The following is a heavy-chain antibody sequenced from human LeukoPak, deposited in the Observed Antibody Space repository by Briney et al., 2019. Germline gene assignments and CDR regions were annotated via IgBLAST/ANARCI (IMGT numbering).Heavy chain of an antibody. Sequence: SETLSLTCTVSGGSISSYYWSWIRQPPGKGLERIGYIYNSGSTNYNASLKSRVTISVDTSKNQFSLKLSSVTAADTAVYYCARSRVFYGTFDYWGQGTLVTVSS. CDR1: GGSISSYY. CDR3: ARSRVFYGTFDY. J-gene: IGHJ4*02. D-gene: IGHD4-17*01. CDR2: IYNSGST. V-gene: IGHV4-59*01.